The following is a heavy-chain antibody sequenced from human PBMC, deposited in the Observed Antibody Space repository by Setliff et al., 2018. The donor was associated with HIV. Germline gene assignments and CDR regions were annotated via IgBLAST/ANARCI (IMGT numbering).Heavy chain of an antibody. CDR2: INQDGNEK. J-gene: IGHJ6*02. D-gene: IGHD1-7*01. Sequence: GGSLRLSCAAFGFIFTSYWMVWVRQAPGKGLEWVADINQDGNEKNYVDSVKGRFTISSDNTKNSLYLQMDRLRAEDTTVYYCATNLPPGSGMDVWGQGTTVTVSS. V-gene: IGHV3-7*01. CDR3: ATNLPPGSGMDV. CDR1: GFIFTSYW.